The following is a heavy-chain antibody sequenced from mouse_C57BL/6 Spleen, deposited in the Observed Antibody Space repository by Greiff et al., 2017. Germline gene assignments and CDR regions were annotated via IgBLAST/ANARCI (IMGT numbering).Heavy chain of an antibody. J-gene: IGHJ3*01. V-gene: IGHV8-12*01. CDR1: GFSLSTSGMG. D-gene: IGHD2-5*01. CDR3: ARDYSNWFAY. CDR2: IYWDDDK. Sequence: QVTLKECGPGILQSSQTLSLTCSFSGFSLSTSGMGVSWIRQPSGKGLEWLAHIYWDDDKRYNPSLKSRLTISKDTSRNQVFLKITSVDTADTATYYCARDYSNWFAYWGQGTLVTVSA.